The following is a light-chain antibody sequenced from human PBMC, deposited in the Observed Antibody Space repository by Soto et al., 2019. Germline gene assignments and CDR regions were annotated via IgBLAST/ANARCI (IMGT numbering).Light chain of an antibody. Sequence: EIVLTQSPATLSLSPGERATLSCRASQSVSSYLAWYQQKPGRAPRLLIYDASNRATGIPARFSGRGSGTDFTLTISSLEPEDFAVYYCQQRSNWPLTFGGGTKVDIK. CDR3: QQRSNWPLT. J-gene: IGKJ4*01. CDR2: DAS. CDR1: QSVSSY. V-gene: IGKV3-11*01.